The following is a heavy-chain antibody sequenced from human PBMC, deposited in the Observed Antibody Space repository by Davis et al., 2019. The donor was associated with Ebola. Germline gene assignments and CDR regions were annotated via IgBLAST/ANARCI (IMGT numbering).Heavy chain of an antibody. V-gene: IGHV4-59*01. CDR3: ARGGGGAPNWFDP. CDR2: IYYSGGT. CDR1: GGSISSYY. Sequence: PSETLSLTCTVSGGSISSYYWSWIRQPPGKGLEWIGYIYYSGGTKYNPSLKSRVTTSVDTSKNQFSLKLTSLTATDTAVYYCARGGGGAPNWFDPWGQGTLVTVSS. D-gene: IGHD2-21*01. J-gene: IGHJ5*02.